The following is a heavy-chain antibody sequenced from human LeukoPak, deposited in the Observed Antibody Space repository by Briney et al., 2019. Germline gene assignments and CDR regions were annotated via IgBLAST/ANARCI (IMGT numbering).Heavy chain of an antibody. J-gene: IGHJ4*02. CDR2: INSDGSRT. CDR1: GFTFSNHW. V-gene: IGHV3-74*01. CDR3: AREVGGYYDSSGSFGY. Sequence: GGSLRLSCAASGFTFSNHWMHWVRQGPGKGLVWVSRINSDGSRTIYADSVKGRFTISRDSAKNTLYLQMNSLRAEDTAVYYCAREVGGYYDSSGSFGYWGQGTLVTVSS. D-gene: IGHD3-22*01.